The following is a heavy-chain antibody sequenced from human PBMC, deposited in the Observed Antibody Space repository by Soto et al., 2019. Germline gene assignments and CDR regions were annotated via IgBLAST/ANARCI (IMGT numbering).Heavy chain of an antibody. CDR2: ISAYNGNT. V-gene: IGHV1-18*01. Sequence: QVQLVQSGAEVKKPGASVKVSCKASGYTFTSYGISWVRQAPGQGLEWMGCISAYNGNTNYAQKLQGRVTMTTDTATSTADMELRSLRSDDTAVYYCAKERGYSYGYDYWCQGTLVTVSS. D-gene: IGHD5-18*01. CDR3: AKERGYSYGYDY. CDR1: GYTFTSYG. J-gene: IGHJ4*02.